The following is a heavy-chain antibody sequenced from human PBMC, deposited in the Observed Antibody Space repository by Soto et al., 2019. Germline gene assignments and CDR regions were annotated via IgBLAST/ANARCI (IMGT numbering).Heavy chain of an antibody. CDR3: ARDLEPYYYYGLDV. Sequence: PGGSLILSCEFSGFTFSSFAMHWVRLAPGKGLEWVAVISYDGVNEYYAEPVKGRFTISRDNSKNTLYLEMNSLRADDTAVYYCARDLEPYYYYGLDVWGQGTTVTVSS. CDR1: GFTFSSFA. CDR2: ISYDGVNE. J-gene: IGHJ6*02. V-gene: IGHV3-30-3*01.